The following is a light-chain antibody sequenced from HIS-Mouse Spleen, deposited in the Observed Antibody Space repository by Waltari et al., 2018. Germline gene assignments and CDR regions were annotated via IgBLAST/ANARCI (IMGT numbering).Light chain of an antibody. J-gene: IGLJ6*01. CDR1: SGHSSYA. CDR2: LNSDGSH. CDR3: QTWGTVNV. V-gene: IGLV4-69*01. Sequence: QLVLTQSPSASASLGASVKLTCTLSSGHSSYAIEWHQQQPEKGPRYLMKLNSDGSHSKGDGIPDRFSGSSSGAERYLTISSLQSEDEADYYCQTWGTVNVFGSGTKVTVL.